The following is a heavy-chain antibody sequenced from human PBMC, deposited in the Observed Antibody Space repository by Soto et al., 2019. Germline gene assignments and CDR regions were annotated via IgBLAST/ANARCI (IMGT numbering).Heavy chain of an antibody. CDR1: GGSFSGYY. Sequence: TSETLSLTCAVYGGSFSGYYWSWIRQPPGKGLEWIGEINHSGSTNYNPSLKSRVTISVDTSKNQFSLKLSSVTAADTAVYYCARTVSETGTPFDYWGQGTLVTVSS. CDR2: INHSGST. D-gene: IGHD1-7*01. CDR3: ARTVSETGTPFDY. V-gene: IGHV4-34*01. J-gene: IGHJ4*02.